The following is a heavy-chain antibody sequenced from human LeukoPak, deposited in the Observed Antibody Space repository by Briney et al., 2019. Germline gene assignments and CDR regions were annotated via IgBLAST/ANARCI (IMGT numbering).Heavy chain of an antibody. D-gene: IGHD5-24*01. CDR3: ARDLRDGNNVRDFDY. J-gene: IGHJ4*02. CDR2: ISSSSSYI. CDR1: GFTLSYYS. V-gene: IGHV3-21*01. Sequence: GGSLRLSCAASGFTLSYYSMNWVRQAPGKGLEWVSSISSSSSYIYYTDSVKGRFTISRDNAKNSLYLQMNSLRVEDTAVYYYARDLRDGNNVRDFDYWGQGTLVTVSS.